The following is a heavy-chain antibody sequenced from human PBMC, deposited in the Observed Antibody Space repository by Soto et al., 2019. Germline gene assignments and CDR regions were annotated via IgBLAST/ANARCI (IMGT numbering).Heavy chain of an antibody. CDR1: GFTFSSYA. Sequence: PGGSLRLSCAASGFTFSSYAMSWVRQAPGKGLEWVSVISGSGGSTYYADSVKGRFTISRDNSKNTLYLQMNSLRAEDTAVYYCAKIVGPLDYFDYWGQGTLVTVSS. CDR3: AKIVGPLDYFDY. V-gene: IGHV3-23*01. J-gene: IGHJ4*02. CDR2: ISGSGGST. D-gene: IGHD2-21*01.